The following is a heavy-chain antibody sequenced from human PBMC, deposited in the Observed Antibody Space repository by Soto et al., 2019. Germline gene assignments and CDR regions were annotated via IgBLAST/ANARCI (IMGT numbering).Heavy chain of an antibody. J-gene: IGHJ4*02. Sequence: QVQLVQSGAEVKKPGSSVKVSCKASGGTFSSYAISWVRQAPGQGLEWMGGIIPIFGTANYAQKFQGRVTIPADESTSTAYMELSSLRSEDTAVYYCARDNTADYYGSGGGYFDYWGQGTLVTVSS. V-gene: IGHV1-69*12. CDR3: ARDNTADYYGSGGGYFDY. D-gene: IGHD3-10*01. CDR2: IIPIFGTA. CDR1: GGTFSSYA.